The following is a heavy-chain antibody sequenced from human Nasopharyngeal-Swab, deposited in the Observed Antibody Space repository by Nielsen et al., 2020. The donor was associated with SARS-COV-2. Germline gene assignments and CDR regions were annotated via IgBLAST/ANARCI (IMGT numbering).Heavy chain of an antibody. CDR3: ARRPDRPGIAVAGTH. CDR1: GCPISSSSYY. V-gene: IGHV4-39*01. CDR2: IYYSGST. J-gene: IGHJ4*02. D-gene: IGHD6-19*01. Sequence: SETLSLTCTASGCPISSSSYYWGWIRQPPGKGLEWIGSIYYSGSTYYNPSLKSRATISVDTSKNQFSQKLSSVTAADTAVYYCARRPDRPGIAVAGTHWGQGTLVTVSS.